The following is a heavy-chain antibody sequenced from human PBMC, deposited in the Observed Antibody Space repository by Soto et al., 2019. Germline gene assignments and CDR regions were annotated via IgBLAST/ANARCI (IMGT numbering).Heavy chain of an antibody. V-gene: IGHV3-7*04. CDR2: IKQDGSEK. Sequence: EVQLVESGGGLVQPGGSLRLSCAASGFTFSRYWMSWVRQAPGKGLEWVANIKQDGSEKYYVDSVKGRFTISRDDANNSLYLQMNSLRAEDTAVYFCARCDSSGYSPYYCDYWGQGTLVTVSS. CDR3: ARCDSSGYSPYYCDY. CDR1: GFTFSRYW. J-gene: IGHJ4*02. D-gene: IGHD3-22*01.